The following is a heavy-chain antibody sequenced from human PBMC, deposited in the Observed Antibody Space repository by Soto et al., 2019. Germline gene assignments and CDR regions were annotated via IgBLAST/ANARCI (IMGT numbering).Heavy chain of an antibody. CDR2: ISYDGSNK. Sequence: QVQLVESGGGVVQPGRSLRLSCAASGFTFSSYAMHWVRQAPGKGLEWVAVISYDGSNKYYADSVKGRFTISRDNSKNTLYLQMNSLRAEDTAVCYCARDPRVVRGVISTPWFDPWGQGTLVTVSS. V-gene: IGHV3-30-3*01. CDR3: ARDPRVVRGVISTPWFDP. D-gene: IGHD3-10*01. J-gene: IGHJ5*02. CDR1: GFTFSSYA.